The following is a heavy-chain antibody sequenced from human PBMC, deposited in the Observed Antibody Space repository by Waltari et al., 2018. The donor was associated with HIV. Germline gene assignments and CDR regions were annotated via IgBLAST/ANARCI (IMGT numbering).Heavy chain of an antibody. Sequence: QVQLQESGPGLVKPSETLSLTCTVPGGSIRSYDWSWTRQHPGKGLEWIGYIYYSGSTNYNPSLKSRVTISVDTSKNQFSLKLSSVTAADTAVYYCARDRIQLGWFDPWGQGTLVTVSS. CDR1: GGSIRSYD. D-gene: IGHD5-18*01. J-gene: IGHJ5*02. CDR2: IYYSGST. V-gene: IGHV4-59*01. CDR3: ARDRIQLGWFDP.